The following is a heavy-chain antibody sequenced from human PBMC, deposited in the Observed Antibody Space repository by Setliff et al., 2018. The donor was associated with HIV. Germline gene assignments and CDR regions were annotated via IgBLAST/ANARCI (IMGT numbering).Heavy chain of an antibody. D-gene: IGHD3-10*01. CDR2: ISGSGSYI. V-gene: IGHV3-21*01. J-gene: IGHJ5*02. CDR3: ASSGSGSYINWFGP. Sequence: PGGSLRLSCTASGFTFRSFSMNWVRQAPGKGLEWVSSISGSGSYIFYADSLKGRFTISRDNAKNSLYLQMNSLRAEDTAVYYCASSGSGSYINWFGPWGQGTLVTVSS. CDR1: GFTFRSFS.